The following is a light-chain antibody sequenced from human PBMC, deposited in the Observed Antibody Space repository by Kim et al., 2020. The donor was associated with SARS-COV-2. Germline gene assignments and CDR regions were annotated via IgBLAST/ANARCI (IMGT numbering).Light chain of an antibody. V-gene: IGLV3-19*01. CDR2: GKN. Sequence: VALGQAVRITDKGDSIRSYYASWYQQKPGQAPVLVIYGKNNRPSGIPDRFSGSSSGNTASLTIAGAQAEDEADYYCNSRDSSGNVVFGGGTQLTVL. CDR3: NSRDSSGNVV. J-gene: IGLJ2*01. CDR1: SIRSYY.